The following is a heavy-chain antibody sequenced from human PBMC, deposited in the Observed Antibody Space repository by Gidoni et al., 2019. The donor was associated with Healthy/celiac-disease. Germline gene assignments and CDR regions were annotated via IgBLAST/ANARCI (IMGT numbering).Heavy chain of an antibody. CDR3: ARHPRAAGKRGIWFDP. Sequence: QLQLQESGPGLVKPSETLSLTCTVHGGSISSSSYYWGWIRQPPGKGLEWIGSIYYSGSTSYNPSLKSRVTISVDTSKNQFSLKLSSVTAADTAVYYCARHPRAAGKRGIWFDPWGQGTLVTVSS. D-gene: IGHD6-13*01. J-gene: IGHJ5*02. CDR1: GGSISSSSYY. CDR2: IYYSGST. V-gene: IGHV4-39*01.